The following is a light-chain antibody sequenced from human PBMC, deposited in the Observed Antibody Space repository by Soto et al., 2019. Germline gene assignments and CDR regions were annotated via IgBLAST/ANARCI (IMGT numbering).Light chain of an antibody. V-gene: IGKV3-20*01. CDR2: VES. Sequence: CAGESSPHSRGARQRVGDTYLAWYQQNPGRAPRLLIYVESNRATGIPDRLSGSGSGTDFTPANSRVAREESAVYYCPQYGRSGAVGPGTKVDIK. J-gene: IGKJ1*01. CDR1: QRVGDTY. CDR3: PQYGRSGA.